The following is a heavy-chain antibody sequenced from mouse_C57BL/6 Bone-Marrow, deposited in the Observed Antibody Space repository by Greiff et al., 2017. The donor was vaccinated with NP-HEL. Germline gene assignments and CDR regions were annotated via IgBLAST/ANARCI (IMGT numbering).Heavy chain of an antibody. CDR3: ARGDYGSSRFGYAMDY. CDR2: IYPGDGDT. CDR1: GYAFSSYR. J-gene: IGHJ4*01. D-gene: IGHD1-1*01. V-gene: IGHV1-80*01. Sequence: VKLMESGAELVKPGASVKISCKASGYAFSSYRMNWVKERPGKGLEWIGQIYPGDGDTKYNGKFKGKATLTADKSSSTAYMQVSSLTSEDSAVYFCARGDYGSSRFGYAMDYWGQGTSVTVSS.